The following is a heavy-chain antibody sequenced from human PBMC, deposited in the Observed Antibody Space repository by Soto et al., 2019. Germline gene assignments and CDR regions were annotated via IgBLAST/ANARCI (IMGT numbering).Heavy chain of an antibody. CDR2: IYYSGST. D-gene: IGHD2-15*01. V-gene: IGHV4-39*01. Sequence: KSSETLSLTCTVSGGSISSSSYYWGWIRQPPGKGLEWIGSIYYSGSTYYNPSLKSRVTISVDTSKNQFSLKLSSVTAADTAVYYCSTTGIVVVVAAPLPSFNYYYGMDVWGQGTTVTVS. CDR1: GGSISSSSYY. J-gene: IGHJ6*02. CDR3: STTGIVVVVAAPLPSFNYYYGMDV.